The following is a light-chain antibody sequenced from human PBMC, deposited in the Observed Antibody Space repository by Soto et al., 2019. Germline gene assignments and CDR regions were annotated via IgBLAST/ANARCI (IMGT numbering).Light chain of an antibody. CDR3: QQYNSYSTRT. CDR1: QSISAW. V-gene: IGKV1-5*01. Sequence: DIQMTQFPSTLSASVGDRVTITCRASQSISAWLAWYQQKPGKAPKLLIYDASTLESGVPSRFSGSGSGTEFTLTISSLQPDDFAIYYCQQYNSYSTRTFGQGTKVEIK. CDR2: DAS. J-gene: IGKJ1*01.